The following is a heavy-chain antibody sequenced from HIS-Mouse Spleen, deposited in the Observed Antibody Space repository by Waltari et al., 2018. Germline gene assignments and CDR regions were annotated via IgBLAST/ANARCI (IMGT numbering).Heavy chain of an antibody. Sequence: QVQLVESGGGVVQPGRPRRLSCAASGFTFSRYAMHWGRQAPGKGLEWVAVISYDGSNKYYADSVKGRFTISRDNSKNTLYLQMNSLRAEDTAVYYCARVTGGGYWGQGTLVTVSS. CDR1: GFTFSRYA. J-gene: IGHJ4*02. CDR3: ARVTGGGY. D-gene: IGHD3-10*01. CDR2: ISYDGSNK. V-gene: IGHV3-30-3*01.